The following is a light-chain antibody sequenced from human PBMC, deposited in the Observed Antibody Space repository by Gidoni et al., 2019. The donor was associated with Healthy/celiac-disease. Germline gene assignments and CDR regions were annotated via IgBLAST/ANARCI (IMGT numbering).Light chain of an antibody. CDR3: QQLNSYPFT. Sequence: DIQLTQSPSFLSASVGDRVTITSRASQGISSYLAWYQQKPGKAPKLLIYAASTFQSGVPSRFSCSGSGTEFPLTISSLQPEDFATYYCQQLNSYPFTFXPXTKVDIK. CDR2: AAS. J-gene: IGKJ3*01. CDR1: QGISSY. V-gene: IGKV1-9*01.